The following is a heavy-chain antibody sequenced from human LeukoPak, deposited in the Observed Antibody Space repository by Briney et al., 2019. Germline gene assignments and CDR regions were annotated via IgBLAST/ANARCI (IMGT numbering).Heavy chain of an antibody. CDR1: GFTFSSYA. Sequence: GGSLRLSCAASGFTFSSYAMSWVRQAPGKGLEWVANIKQDGSEKYYVDSVKGRCTISRDNAKNSLYLQMNSLRAEDTAVYYCARVPPYDGCFDYWGQGTLVTVSS. CDR2: IKQDGSEK. CDR3: ARVPPYDGCFDY. J-gene: IGHJ4*02. D-gene: IGHD3-10*01. V-gene: IGHV3-7*01.